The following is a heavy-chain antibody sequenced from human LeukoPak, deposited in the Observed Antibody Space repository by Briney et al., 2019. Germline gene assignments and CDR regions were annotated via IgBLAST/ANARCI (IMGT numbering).Heavy chain of an antibody. V-gene: IGHV3-21*01. CDR1: GFTLSSYS. D-gene: IGHD3-22*01. CDR3: ARDLSYYDSSGSKRNYFDY. CDR2: ISSSSSYI. Sequence: PGGSLRLSCAASGFTLSSYSMNWVRQAPGKGLEWVSSISSSSSYIYYADSVKGRFTTSRDNAKNSLYLQMNSLRAEDTAVYYCARDLSYYDSSGSKRNYFDYWGQGTLVTVSS. J-gene: IGHJ4*02.